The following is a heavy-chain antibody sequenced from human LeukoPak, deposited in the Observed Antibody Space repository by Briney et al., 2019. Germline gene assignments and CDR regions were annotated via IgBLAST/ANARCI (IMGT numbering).Heavy chain of an antibody. CDR1: GFTFSSYA. CDR2: IGGSGGST. V-gene: IGHV3-23*01. D-gene: IGHD4-11*01. J-gene: IGHJ4*02. CDR3: AKDRGTYSNYIFAY. Sequence: GGSLRLSCAASGFTFSSYAMYWVRQAPGKGLEWVSAIGGSGGSTYYADSVKGRFTISRDNSKNTLYLQMNSLRAEDTAVYYCAKDRGTYSNYIFAYWGQGTLVTVSS.